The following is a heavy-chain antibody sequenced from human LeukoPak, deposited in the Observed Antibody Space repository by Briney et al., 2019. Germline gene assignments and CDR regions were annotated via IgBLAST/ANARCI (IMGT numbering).Heavy chain of an antibody. CDR3: ASQITMVRGVIVPYYYYGMDF. CDR1: ERTFTTSA. Sequence: SVKPCCTASERTFTTSATSSVRQSPGQGLEWRGGTIPIFVTANYAQKFKGRVTITADKSTITAYMELSSLRSEDTAVYYCASQITMVRGVIVPYYYYGMDFWGKASTVSVSS. V-gene: IGHV1-69*06. D-gene: IGHD3-10*01. CDR2: TIPIFVTA. J-gene: IGHJ6*04.